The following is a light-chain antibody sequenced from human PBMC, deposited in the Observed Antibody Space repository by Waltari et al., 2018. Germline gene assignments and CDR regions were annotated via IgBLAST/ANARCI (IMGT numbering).Light chain of an antibody. CDR3: QQYINWPPYT. J-gene: IGKJ2*01. CDR2: GAS. Sequence: ETVMTQSPATLSVSPGERATLSCRASQSVSSNLAWYQQKPGQAPRLLLYGASTRATGIPARFSGSGSGTEFTLTISSLQSEDFAVYYCQQYINWPPYTFGQGTKLEIK. V-gene: IGKV3-15*01. CDR1: QSVSSN.